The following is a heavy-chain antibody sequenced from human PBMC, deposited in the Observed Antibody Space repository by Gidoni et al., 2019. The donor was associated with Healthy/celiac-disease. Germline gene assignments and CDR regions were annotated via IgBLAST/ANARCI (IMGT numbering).Heavy chain of an antibody. J-gene: IGHJ4*02. CDR2: INPSGGST. V-gene: IGHV1-46*01. CDR1: GYTFTSYY. Sequence: QVQLVQSGAEVKKPGASVKVSCKASGYTFTSYYMHWVRQAPGQGLEWMGIINPSGGSTSYAQKFKGRVTMTRDTSTSTVYMELSSLRSEDTAVYYCARVPLGYYDSSGYSGLFDYWGQGTLVTVSS. D-gene: IGHD3-22*01. CDR3: ARVPLGYYDSSGYSGLFDY.